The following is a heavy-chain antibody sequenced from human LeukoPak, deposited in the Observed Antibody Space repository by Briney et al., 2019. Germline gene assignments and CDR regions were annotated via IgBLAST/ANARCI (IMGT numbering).Heavy chain of an antibody. Sequence: GSLRLSCAASGFTFSSYSMNWVRQAPGKGLEWVSGINWRGDNTDYADSVKGRFTISRDNAKNSLYLQMNSLRGEDTALYYCARAHNWNYPYYFDYWGQGTLVTVSS. CDR2: INWRGDNT. V-gene: IGHV3-20*04. J-gene: IGHJ4*02. CDR3: ARAHNWNYPYYFDY. CDR1: GFTFSSYS. D-gene: IGHD1-7*01.